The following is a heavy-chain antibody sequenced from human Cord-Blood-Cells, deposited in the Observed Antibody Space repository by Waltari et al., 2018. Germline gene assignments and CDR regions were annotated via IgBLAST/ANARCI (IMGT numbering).Heavy chain of an antibody. Sequence: QVQLQQWGAGLLKPSETLSLTCAVYGGSFSGYYWSWIRQPPGKGLEWIGEINHSGSTNYNPSLKSRVTISVDTSKNRFSLKLSSVTAADTAVYYCARGGSVAGNHYYYGMDVWGQGTTVTVSS. V-gene: IGHV4-34*01. J-gene: IGHJ6*02. CDR3: ARGGSVAGNHYYYGMDV. CDR2: INHSGST. D-gene: IGHD6-19*01. CDR1: GGSFSGYY.